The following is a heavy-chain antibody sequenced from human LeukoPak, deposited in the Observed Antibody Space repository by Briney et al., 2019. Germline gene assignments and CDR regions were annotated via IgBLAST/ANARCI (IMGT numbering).Heavy chain of an antibody. CDR2: INPNSGGT. CDR3: ARGPYYYDSSGYQDY. CDR1: GYTFIGYY. D-gene: IGHD3-22*01. J-gene: IGHJ4*02. V-gene: IGHV1-2*06. Sequence: GASVKVSCKASGYTFIGYYMHWVRQAPGQGLEWMGRINPNSGGTNYAQKFQGRVTLTGDTSISTAYMELSSLRSEDTAVYYCARGPYYYDSSGYQDYWGQGTLVTVSS.